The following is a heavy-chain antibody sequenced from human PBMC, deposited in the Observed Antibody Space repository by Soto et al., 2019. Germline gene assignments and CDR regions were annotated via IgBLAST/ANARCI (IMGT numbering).Heavy chain of an antibody. CDR2: ISSSSSYI. V-gene: IGHV3-21*01. CDR1: GFTFSSYS. Sequence: GSLRLSCAASGFTFSSYSMNWVRQAPGKGLEWVSSISSSSSYIYYADSVKGRFTISRDNAKNSLYLQMNSLRAEDTAVYYCARDVSIGWYVGYFDYWGQGTLVTVSS. J-gene: IGHJ4*02. CDR3: ARDVSIGWYVGYFDY. D-gene: IGHD6-19*01.